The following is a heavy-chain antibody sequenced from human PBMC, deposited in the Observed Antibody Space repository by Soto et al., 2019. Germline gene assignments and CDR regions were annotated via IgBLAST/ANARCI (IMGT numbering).Heavy chain of an antibody. CDR3: VRDIVAPGSFLYFVY. V-gene: IGHV3-7*03. J-gene: IGHJ4*01. CDR1: GFTFSNAW. D-gene: IGHD5-12*01. CDR2: MNQDGSEK. Sequence: GGSLRLSCAASGFTFSNAWMNWVRQAPGEGLEWVANMNQDGSEKYYVDSVLGRFIISRDNAENLLYLDISSLRADDTAVYYCVRDIVAPGSFLYFVYWGHGTLVTVSS.